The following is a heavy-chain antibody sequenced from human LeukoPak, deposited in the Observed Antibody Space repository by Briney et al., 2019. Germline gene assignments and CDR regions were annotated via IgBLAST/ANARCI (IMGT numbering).Heavy chain of an antibody. V-gene: IGHV3-21*01. CDR3: AIAYGDYTPGDY. J-gene: IGHJ4*02. CDR1: GFTFSSYS. CDR2: ISSSSSYI. Sequence: PGGSLRLSCAASGFTFSSYSMNWVRQAPGKGLEWVSSISSSSSYIYYADSVKGRFTISRDNAKSSLYLQMNSLRAEDTAVYYCAIAYGDYTPGDYWGQGTLVTVSS. D-gene: IGHD4-17*01.